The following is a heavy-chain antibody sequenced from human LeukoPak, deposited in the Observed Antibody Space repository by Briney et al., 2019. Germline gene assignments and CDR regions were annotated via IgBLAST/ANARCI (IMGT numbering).Heavy chain of an antibody. J-gene: IGHJ4*02. V-gene: IGHV3-30*04. CDR3: ARDPSNWNDGADFDY. D-gene: IGHD1-1*01. Sequence: GRSLRLSCAASGFTFSSYAMHWVRQAPGKGLEWVAVISYDGSNTYYADSVKGRFTISRDNSKNTLYLQMNSLRVEDTAVYYCARDPSNWNDGADFDYWGQGTLVTVSS. CDR2: ISYDGSNT. CDR1: GFTFSSYA.